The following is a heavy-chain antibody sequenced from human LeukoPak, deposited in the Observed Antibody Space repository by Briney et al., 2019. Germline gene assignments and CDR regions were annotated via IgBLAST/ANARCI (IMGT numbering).Heavy chain of an antibody. D-gene: IGHD3-10*01. CDR2: IRYDGSNK. Sequence: GGSLRLSCAASGFTSSSYGMHWVRQAPGKGLEWVAFIRYDGSNKYYADSVKGRFTISRDNSKNTLYLQMNSLRAEDTAVYYCAKGSGSYYDGPIDYWGQGTLVTVSS. CDR1: GFTSSSYG. CDR3: AKGSGSYYDGPIDY. V-gene: IGHV3-30*02. J-gene: IGHJ4*02.